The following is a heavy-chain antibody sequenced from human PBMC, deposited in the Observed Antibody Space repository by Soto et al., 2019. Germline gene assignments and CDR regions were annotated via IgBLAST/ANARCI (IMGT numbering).Heavy chain of an antibody. CDR3: NTGTSWLREFSNIAY. Sequence: AGSLRLSCAASGFTFSNAYLSWVRQAPGKGLEWVGRVKSETDGGTADYAAPVKGRFTISRDDSKNTLYLQMNSLKTEDTAAYYCNTGTSWLREFSNIAYWCPGTLVNVS. D-gene: IGHD3-10*01. V-gene: IGHV3-15*01. CDR2: VKSETDGGTA. CDR1: GFTFSNAY. J-gene: IGHJ4*02.